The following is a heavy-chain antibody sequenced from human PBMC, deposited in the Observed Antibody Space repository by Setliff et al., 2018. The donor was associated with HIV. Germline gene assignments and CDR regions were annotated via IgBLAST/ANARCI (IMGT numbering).Heavy chain of an antibody. D-gene: IGHD3-3*01. CDR1: GGSISSYY. CDR2: IYYSGTT. Sequence: SETLSLTCTVSGGSISSYYWSWIRQSPGKGLEWIGYIYYSGTTNYNPSLKNRVTISVDTSNNQFSLKLSSLTAADTAVYYCARGGGPTIFGLDPWGQGTLVTVSS. J-gene: IGHJ5*02. V-gene: IGHV4-59*01. CDR3: ARGGGPTIFGLDP.